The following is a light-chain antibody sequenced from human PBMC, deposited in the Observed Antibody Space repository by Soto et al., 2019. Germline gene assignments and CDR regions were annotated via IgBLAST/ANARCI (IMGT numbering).Light chain of an antibody. Sequence: IVLTQSPSTLSLSPGERATLSCRASQSVSSYLAWYQQKPGQAPRLLIYDASNRATGIPARSSGSGSGTDFTLTISSLEPEDFAVYYCQQRSNWPAFGQGTRLEI. J-gene: IGKJ5*01. CDR1: QSVSSY. V-gene: IGKV3-11*01. CDR2: DAS. CDR3: QQRSNWPA.